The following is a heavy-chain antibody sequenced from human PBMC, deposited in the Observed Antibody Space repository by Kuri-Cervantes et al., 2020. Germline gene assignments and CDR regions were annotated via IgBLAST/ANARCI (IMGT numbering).Heavy chain of an antibody. CDR2: IYSGGST. CDR1: GFTFSSYA. CDR3: ASPQGKVGATNSGMDV. V-gene: IGHV3-53*01. J-gene: IGHJ6*02. D-gene: IGHD1-26*01. Sequence: GGSLRLSCAASGFTFSSYAMSWVRQAPGKGLEWVSVIYSGGSTYYADSVKGRFTISRDNSKNTLYLQMNSLRAEDTAVYYCASPQGKVGATNSGMDVWGQGTTVTVSS.